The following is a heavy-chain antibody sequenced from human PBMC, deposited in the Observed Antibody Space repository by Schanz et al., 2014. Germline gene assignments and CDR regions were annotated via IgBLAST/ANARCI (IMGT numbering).Heavy chain of an antibody. J-gene: IGHJ4*02. Sequence: QVQLVESGGGLVKPGGSLRLSCAASRFAFSSYGMHWVRQAPGKGLEWVTFIRFDGSNKYFADSVKGRFTISRDNSQNTLFLQMNSLRVEDTAVYYCSRFLTGLDYWGPGTLVTVSS. V-gene: IGHV3-30*02. CDR1: RFAFSSYG. CDR2: IRFDGSNK. D-gene: IGHD7-27*01. CDR3: SRFLTGLDY.